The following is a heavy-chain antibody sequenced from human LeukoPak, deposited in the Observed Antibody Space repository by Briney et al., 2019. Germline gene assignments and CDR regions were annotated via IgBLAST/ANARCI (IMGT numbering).Heavy chain of an antibody. CDR3: ARVDCSTSCYRSWFDP. CDR1: GGTFSSYA. Sequence: SVKVSCKASGGTFSSYAISWVRQAPGQGLEWMGGIIPIFGTANYAQKFQGRVTITTDESTSTAYMELSSLRSEDTAVYYCARVDCSTSCYRSWFDPWGQGPLVTVSS. CDR2: IIPIFGTA. D-gene: IGHD2-2*01. J-gene: IGHJ5*02. V-gene: IGHV1-69*05.